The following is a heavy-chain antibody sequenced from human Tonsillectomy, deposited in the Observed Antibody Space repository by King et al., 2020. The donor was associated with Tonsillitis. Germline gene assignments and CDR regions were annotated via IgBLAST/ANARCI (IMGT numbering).Heavy chain of an antibody. Sequence: VQLVESGAEVKKPGASVKVSCKASGYTFTSYGISWVRQAPGQGLEWVGWISTYNGNTNYAQKLQGRVTMTTDTSTSTAFMELRSLRSDDTAVYYCAKVGDIVVVPAAIYWGQGTLVTVSS. CDR1: GYTFTSYG. CDR2: ISTYNGNT. V-gene: IGHV1-18*01. J-gene: IGHJ4*02. CDR3: AKVGDIVVVPAAIY. D-gene: IGHD2-2*01.